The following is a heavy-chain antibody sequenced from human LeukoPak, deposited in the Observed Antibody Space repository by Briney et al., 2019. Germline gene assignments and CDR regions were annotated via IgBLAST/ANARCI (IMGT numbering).Heavy chain of an antibody. CDR3: ARRPKRWFTEYYFDY. CDR2: INHSGST. D-gene: IGHD2-15*01. J-gene: IGHJ4*02. V-gene: IGHV4-34*01. Sequence: SETLSLTCAVYGGSFSGHYWSWIRQPPGKGLEWIGEINHSGSTNYNPSLKSRVTISVDTSKNQFSLKLSSVTAADTAVYYCARRPKRWFTEYYFDYWGQGTLVTVSS. CDR1: GGSFSGHY.